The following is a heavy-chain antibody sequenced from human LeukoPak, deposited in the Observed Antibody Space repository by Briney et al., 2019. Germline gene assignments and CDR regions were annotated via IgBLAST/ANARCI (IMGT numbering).Heavy chain of an antibody. CDR2: ISAYNGNT. Sequence: ASVKVSCKASGYTFTSYGISWVRQAPGQGLEWMGWISAYNGNTNYAQKLQGRVTMTTNTSTSTAYMELRSLRSDDTAVYYCARDPPTAYCSSTSCYAKERYFDYWGQGTLVTVSS. J-gene: IGHJ4*02. D-gene: IGHD2-2*01. V-gene: IGHV1-18*01. CDR1: GYTFTSYG. CDR3: ARDPPTAYCSSTSCYAKERYFDY.